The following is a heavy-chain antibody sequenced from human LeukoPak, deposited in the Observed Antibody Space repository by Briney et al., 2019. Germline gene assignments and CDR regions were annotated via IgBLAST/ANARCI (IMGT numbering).Heavy chain of an antibody. J-gene: IGHJ3*02. Sequence: SGTPSLTSAVAEDGICRGYYWGWIRQPPGKGLEWIGRINHSGSTYYNPSFKSRDTISVDTSKNQFSLKLSSVTAADTAVYYGARVRRVTIFGVARPLKDAFYIWGQGTMVSDSS. CDR1: EDGICRGYY. CDR3: ARVRRVTIFGVARPLKDAFYI. V-gene: IGHV4-38-2*01. CDR2: INHSGST. D-gene: IGHD3-3*01.